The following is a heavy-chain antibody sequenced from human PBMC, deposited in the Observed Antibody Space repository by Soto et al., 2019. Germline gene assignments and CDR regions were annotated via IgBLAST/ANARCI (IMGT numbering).Heavy chain of an antibody. V-gene: IGHV3-23*01. CDR1: GFTFSSYA. Sequence: PVGSLRLSCAASGFTFSSYAMSWVRQAPGKGLEWVSAISGSGGSTYYADSVKGRFTISRDNSKNTLYLQMNSLRAEDTAVYYCAKANRYSYGYYYGMDVWGQGTTVTVSS. CDR3: AKANRYSYGYYYGMDV. J-gene: IGHJ6*02. D-gene: IGHD5-18*01. CDR2: ISGSGGST.